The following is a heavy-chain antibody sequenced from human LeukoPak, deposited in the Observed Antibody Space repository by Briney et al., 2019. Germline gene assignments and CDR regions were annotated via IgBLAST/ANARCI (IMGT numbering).Heavy chain of an antibody. D-gene: IGHD1-26*01. V-gene: IGHV4-39*07. Sequence: PSETLSLTCTVSGGSISSSSYYWGWIRQPPGKGLEWIGSIYYSGSTNYNPSLKSRVTISVDTSKNQLSLKLSSVTAADTAVYYCARSGYSRELLGYWGQGTLVTVSS. CDR2: IYYSGST. CDR1: GGSISSSSYY. J-gene: IGHJ4*02. CDR3: ARSGYSRELLGY.